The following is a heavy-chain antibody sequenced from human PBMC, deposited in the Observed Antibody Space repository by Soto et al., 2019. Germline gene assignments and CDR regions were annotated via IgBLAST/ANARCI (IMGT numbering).Heavy chain of an antibody. V-gene: IGHV4-59*08. J-gene: IGHJ6*03. CDR2: IYYSGST. CDR1: GGSISGHY. Sequence: QVQLQESGPGLVKPSETLSLSCNVSGGSISGHYWSWVRQTPGKGLEWIGYIYYSGSTNYNPSLKGRGTISVDTSKHPFSLRLTSVTAADTAVYYCARGPYYDLIWNYYYMDVWGKGTTVTVS. D-gene: IGHD3-16*01. CDR3: ARGPYYDLIWNYYYMDV.